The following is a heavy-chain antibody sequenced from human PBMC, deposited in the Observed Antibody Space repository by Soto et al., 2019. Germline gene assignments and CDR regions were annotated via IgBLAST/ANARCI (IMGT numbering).Heavy chain of an antibody. CDR2: ISVSGGGT. Sequence: PGGSLRLSCAASGITFNKYAMSWVRQSPGKGLGWVSSISVSGGGTYYADFVKGRFTISRDNSKNRLYLQLSSLRAEDTAVYYCAKGGPESESAIYAFDIWGQGTMVTVSS. D-gene: IGHD3-9*01. CDR1: GITFNKYA. V-gene: IGHV3-23*01. J-gene: IGHJ3*02. CDR3: AKGGPESESAIYAFDI.